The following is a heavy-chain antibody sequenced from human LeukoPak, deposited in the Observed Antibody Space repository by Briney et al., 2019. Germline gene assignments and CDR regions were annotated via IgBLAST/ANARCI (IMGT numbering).Heavy chain of an antibody. Sequence: SETLSLTCSVSGGSLSSYYWNWIRQPPGKGLEWIGYIYYSGSTNYNPSLKSRVTISVDTSKNQFSLKLSSVTAADTAVYYCASQGSGSYYRAYGYWGQGTLVTVSS. CDR2: IYYSGST. CDR3: ASQGSGSYYRAYGY. V-gene: IGHV4-59*12. J-gene: IGHJ4*02. CDR1: GGSLSSYY. D-gene: IGHD3-10*01.